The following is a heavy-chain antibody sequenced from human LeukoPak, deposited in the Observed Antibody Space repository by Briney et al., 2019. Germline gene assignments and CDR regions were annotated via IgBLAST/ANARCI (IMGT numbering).Heavy chain of an antibody. D-gene: IGHD4-23*01. CDR1: GGSISSYY. V-gene: IGHV4-59*01. J-gene: IGHJ4*02. CDR3: ARDGGGNSNQPFDY. CDR2: IYYSGST. Sequence: SETLSLTCTVSGGSISSYYWSWIRQPPGKGLEWIGYIYYSGSTNYNPSLKSRVTISVDTSKNQFSLRLSSVTAVDTAVYYCARDGGGNSNQPFDYWGQGTLVTVSS.